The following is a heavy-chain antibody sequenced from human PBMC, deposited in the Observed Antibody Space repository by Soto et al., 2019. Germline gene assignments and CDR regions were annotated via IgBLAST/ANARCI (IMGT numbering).Heavy chain of an antibody. CDR2: INPNNGNI. CDR3: ARSFWSGNDAFDI. J-gene: IGHJ3*02. CDR1: GYSFTGNS. V-gene: IGHV1-18*04. D-gene: IGHD3-3*01. Sequence: GASVKVSCKASGYSFTGNSMHWVRQAPGQGLEWMGWINPNNGNINYAQKLQGRVTMTTDTSTSTAYMELRSLRSDDTAVYYCARSFWSGNDAFDIWGQGTMVTVSS.